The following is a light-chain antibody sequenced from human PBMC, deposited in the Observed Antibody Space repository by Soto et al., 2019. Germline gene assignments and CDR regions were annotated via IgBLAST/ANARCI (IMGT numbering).Light chain of an antibody. Sequence: QAVLTQTASVSGSPGQSISISCTGSSSDVGSYNFVSWYQQYPGKAPKLIIHEATERPSGISDRFSASKSGSTASLTISGLQAEDEAHYFCCSYAGSSTWVFGGGTKLTVL. CDR3: CSYAGSSTWV. CDR1: SSDVGSYNF. J-gene: IGLJ3*02. V-gene: IGLV2-23*01. CDR2: EAT.